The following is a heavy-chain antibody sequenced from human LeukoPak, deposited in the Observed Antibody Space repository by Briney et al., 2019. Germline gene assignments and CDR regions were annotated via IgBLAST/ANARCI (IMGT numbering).Heavy chain of an antibody. Sequence: SVKVSCKASGGTFSSYVINWVRQAPGQGLEWMGGILPIFGTSIYARHFQGRLTITADESTNTAYMELSRLRPDDTATYYCARAEDQGRYFDWLPGFDPWGQGTLVTVSS. J-gene: IGHJ5*02. CDR1: GGTFSSYV. V-gene: IGHV1-69*01. CDR3: ARAEDQGRYFDWLPGFDP. D-gene: IGHD3-9*01. CDR2: ILPIFGTS.